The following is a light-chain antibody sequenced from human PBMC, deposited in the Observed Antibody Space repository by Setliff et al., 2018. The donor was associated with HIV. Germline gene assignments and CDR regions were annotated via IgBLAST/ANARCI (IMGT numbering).Light chain of an antibody. CDR1: SSDVGGYNY. CDR2: EVN. Sequence: QSALTQSASVSGSPGQSITISCTGSSSDVGGYNYVSWFQQYPGKAPKLMIYEVNNRPSGVSDRFSGSKSGNTASLTISGLRAEDEATYYCCSYTSSTTYVFGTGTKVTVL. CDR3: CSYTSSTTYV. J-gene: IGLJ1*01. V-gene: IGLV2-14*01.